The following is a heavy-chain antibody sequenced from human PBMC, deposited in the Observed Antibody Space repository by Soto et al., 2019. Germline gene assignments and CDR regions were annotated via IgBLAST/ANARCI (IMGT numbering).Heavy chain of an antibody. D-gene: IGHD1-26*01. V-gene: IGHV4-59*08. CDR3: ARRTGGLDLPGHPWGDYYYYMDV. Sequence: SETLSLTCTVSGGSISSYYWSWIRQPPGKGLEWIGYIYYSGSTNYNPSLKSRVTISVDTSKNQFSLKLSPVTAAGTAVYYCARRTGGLDLPGHPWGDYYYYMDVWGKGTTVTVSS. J-gene: IGHJ6*03. CDR2: IYYSGST. CDR1: GGSISSYY.